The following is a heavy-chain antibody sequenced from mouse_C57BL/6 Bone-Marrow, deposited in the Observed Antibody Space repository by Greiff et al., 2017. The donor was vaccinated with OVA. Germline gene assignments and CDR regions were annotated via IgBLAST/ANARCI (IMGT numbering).Heavy chain of an antibody. CDR1: GYTFTSYW. CDR2: IDPSDSYT. J-gene: IGHJ3*01. D-gene: IGHD3-3*01. V-gene: IGHV1-69*01. CDR3: ARREGPAWFAY. Sequence: QVQLQQPGAELVMPGASVKLSCKASGYTFTSYWIHWVKQRPGQGLEWIGEIDPSDSYTNYNQKFKGKSTLTVDKSSSTAYMQLSSLTSEDSAVYYCARREGPAWFAYWGQGTLVTVSA.